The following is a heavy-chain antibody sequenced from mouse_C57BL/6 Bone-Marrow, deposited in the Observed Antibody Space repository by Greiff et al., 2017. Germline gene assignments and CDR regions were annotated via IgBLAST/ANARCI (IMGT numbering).Heavy chain of an antibody. V-gene: IGHV1-69*01. CDR1: GYTFTSYW. D-gene: IGHD3-2*02. J-gene: IGHJ2*01. Sequence: QVQLQQPGAELVKPGASVKLSCKASGYTFTSYWMHWVKQRPGQGLEWIGEIDPSDSYTNYNQKFKGKSTLTVDKSSSTAYRQLSILTSEDSAVYYCARELRPHYFDYWGQGTTLTVSS. CDR2: IDPSDSYT. CDR3: ARELRPHYFDY.